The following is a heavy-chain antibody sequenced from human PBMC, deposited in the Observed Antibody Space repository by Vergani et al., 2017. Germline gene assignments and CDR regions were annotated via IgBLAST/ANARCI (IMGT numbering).Heavy chain of an antibody. D-gene: IGHD1-14*01. CDR3: ARNLRLLYNRFDP. CDR2: TWYDGNNK. V-gene: IGHV3-33*01. CDR1: GFTFNQYG. Sequence: QVQLVESGGGVVQPGRYLRLSCAAPGFTFNQYGMHWVRQAPGKGLEWVAVTWYDGNNKQYADSVKGRFTIYRDNSKSTMYLQMNSLRDEDTGVYYCARNLRLLYNRFDPWGQGTLVTVSS. J-gene: IGHJ5*02.